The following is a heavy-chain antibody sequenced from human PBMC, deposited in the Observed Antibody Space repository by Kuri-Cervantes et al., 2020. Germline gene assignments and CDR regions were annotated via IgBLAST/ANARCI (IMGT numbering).Heavy chain of an antibody. CDR1: GYTFTGYY. Sequence: ASVKVSCKASGYTFTGYYMHWVRQAPGQGLEWMGWINPNSGGTNYAQKFQGWVTMTRDTSISTAYMELRSLRSDDTAVYYCARSEQQLSWFDPWGQGTLVTVSS. J-gene: IGHJ5*02. D-gene: IGHD6-13*01. CDR2: INPNSGGT. V-gene: IGHV1-2*04. CDR3: ARSEQQLSWFDP.